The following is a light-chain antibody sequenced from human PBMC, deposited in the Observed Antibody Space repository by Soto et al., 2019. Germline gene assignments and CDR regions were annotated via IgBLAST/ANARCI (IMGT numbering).Light chain of an antibody. CDR1: QAIRND. J-gene: IGKJ1*01. Sequence: AIQMTQSPSSLSASVGDRVTITCRASQAIRNDLGWYQQKPGKAPRLLIYAISSLQSGVPSRFSGSGSVTDFTLTISSLQPEDFATYYCLQDNNYPWTFGQGTRVEIK. V-gene: IGKV1-6*01. CDR3: LQDNNYPWT. CDR2: AIS.